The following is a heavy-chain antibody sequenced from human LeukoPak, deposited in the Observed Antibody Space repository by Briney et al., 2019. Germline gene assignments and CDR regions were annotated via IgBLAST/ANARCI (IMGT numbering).Heavy chain of an antibody. CDR3: AREGGPYRPLDY. V-gene: IGHV4-4*02. CDR2: VNLQGST. D-gene: IGHD3-16*01. Sequence: SETLSLTCDASGGSITQNDYCTWVRQPPGKGLEWIGEVNLQGSTNYNPSLMGRVAISVDTSENHVSLQLTSVTAADTAVYYCAREGGPYRPLDYSGQGTLVTVS. CDR1: GGSITQNDY. J-gene: IGHJ4*02.